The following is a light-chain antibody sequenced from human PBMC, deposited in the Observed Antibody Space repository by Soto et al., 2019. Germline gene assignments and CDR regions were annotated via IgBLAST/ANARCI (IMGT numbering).Light chain of an antibody. V-gene: IGLV2-14*03. CDR1: SSDFGGYNY. CDR2: DAN. Sequence: QSALTQPAPVSGSPGQSITISCTGTSSDFGGYNYVSWYQHHPGKAPKLMIYDANNRPSGVSTRFSGSKSGNTASLTISGLQAEDEADYYCSSYTSSTTYVFGTGTKLTVL. CDR3: SSYTSSTTYV. J-gene: IGLJ1*01.